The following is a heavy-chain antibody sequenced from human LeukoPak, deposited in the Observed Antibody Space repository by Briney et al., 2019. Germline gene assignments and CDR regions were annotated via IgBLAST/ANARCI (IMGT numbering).Heavy chain of an antibody. J-gene: IGHJ6*03. CDR2: ISGSGGST. D-gene: IGHD2-15*01. CDR1: GFTFSSYG. V-gene: IGHV3-23*01. CDR3: ARDATLYYYYYMDV. Sequence: GGSLRLSCAASGFTFSSYGMSWVRQAPGKGLEWVSAISGSGGSTYYADSVKGRFTISRDNAKNSLYLQMNSLRAEDTAVYYCARDATLYYYYYMDVWGKGTTVTVSS.